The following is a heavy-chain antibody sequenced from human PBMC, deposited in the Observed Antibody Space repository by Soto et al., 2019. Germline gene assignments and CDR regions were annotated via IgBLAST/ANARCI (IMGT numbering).Heavy chain of an antibody. J-gene: IGHJ4*02. CDR1: GFTFTGHY. CDR3: ARGPPPSVVPAARGAFDY. D-gene: IGHD2-2*01. Sequence: ASVKVSCKASGFTFTGHYIHWVRQAPGQGLEWMGWINPNSGGTNYAQKFQGWVTMTRDTSISTAYMELSRLRSDDTAVYYCARGPPPSVVPAARGAFDYWGQGTLVTVSS. V-gene: IGHV1-2*04. CDR2: INPNSGGT.